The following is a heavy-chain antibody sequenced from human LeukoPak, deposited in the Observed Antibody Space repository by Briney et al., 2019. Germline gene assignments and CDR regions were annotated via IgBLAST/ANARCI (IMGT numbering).Heavy chain of an antibody. V-gene: IGHV4-34*01. CDR2: INHGGST. D-gene: IGHD3-10*01. CDR1: GGSLSAYY. J-gene: IGHJ6*03. CDR3: ARFSPPMVRGVINYYYYMDV. Sequence: SETLSLTCAVYGGSLSAYYWTWIRQPPGKGLEWIGEINHGGSTNYNPSLKSRVTISVDTSKNQFSLKLSSVTAADTAVYYCARFSPPMVRGVINYYYYMDVWGKGTTVTISS.